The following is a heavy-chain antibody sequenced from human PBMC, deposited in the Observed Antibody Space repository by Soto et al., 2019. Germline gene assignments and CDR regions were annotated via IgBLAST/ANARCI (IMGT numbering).Heavy chain of an antibody. Sequence: QVQLVQSGAEVKKPGASVKVSCKASGYTFTSYAMHWVRQAPGQRLEWMGWINAGNGNTKYSQKFQGRVTITRDTSASTAYMELSSLRSEDTAVYYCARKGPNYDILTGQYYYYMDVWGKGTTVTVSS. V-gene: IGHV1-3*01. CDR2: INAGNGNT. D-gene: IGHD3-9*01. CDR1: GYTFTSYA. J-gene: IGHJ6*03. CDR3: ARKGPNYDILTGQYYYYMDV.